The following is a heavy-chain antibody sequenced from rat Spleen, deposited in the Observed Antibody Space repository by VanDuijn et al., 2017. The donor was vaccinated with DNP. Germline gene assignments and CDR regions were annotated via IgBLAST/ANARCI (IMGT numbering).Heavy chain of an antibody. CDR3: ARHVGTPGYFDY. V-gene: IGHV5-22*01. CDR2: ISSEGRST. D-gene: IGHD1-4*01. Sequence: EVQLVESGGGLVQPGRSLKLSCAASGFNFSDYYMAWVRQAPRKGLEWVASISSEGRSTYYGDSVKGRFTISRDNAKSTLYLQMNSLRSEDTATYYCARHVGTPGYFDYWGQGVMVTVSS. J-gene: IGHJ2*01. CDR1: GFNFSDYY.